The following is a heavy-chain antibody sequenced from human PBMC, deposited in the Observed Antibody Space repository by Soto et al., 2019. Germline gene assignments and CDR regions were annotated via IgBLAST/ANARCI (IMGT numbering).Heavy chain of an antibody. CDR1: GFTCDDYA. CDR2: ISWDGGST. D-gene: IGHD1-1*01. CDR3: AKDIWKSYGMDV. J-gene: IGHJ6*02. Sequence: PGGSLRLSCAASGFTCDDYAMHWVRQAPGKGLEWVSLISWDGGSTYYADSVKGRFTISRDNSKNSLYLQMNSLRTEDTALYYCAKDIWKSYGMDVWGQGTTVTVSS. V-gene: IGHV3-43*01.